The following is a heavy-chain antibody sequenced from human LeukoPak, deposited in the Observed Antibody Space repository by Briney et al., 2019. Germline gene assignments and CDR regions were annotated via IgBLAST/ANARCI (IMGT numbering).Heavy chain of an antibody. CDR1: GGTFSTYA. V-gene: IGHV1-18*01. CDR2: ISAYNGNT. J-gene: IGHJ4*02. CDR3: ARDLQLYSGSYNAH. D-gene: IGHD1-26*01. Sequence: ASVKVSCKSSGGTFSTYAITWVRQAPGQGLEWMGWISAYNGNTNYAQKLQGRVTMTTNTSTSTAYMELRSLRSDDTAVYYCARDLQLYSGSYNAHWGQGTLVTVSS.